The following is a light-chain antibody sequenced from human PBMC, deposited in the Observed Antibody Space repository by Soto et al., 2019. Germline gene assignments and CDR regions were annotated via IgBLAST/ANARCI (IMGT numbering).Light chain of an antibody. CDR1: QSISSY. CDR3: QQSYSPPLP. CDR2: AAS. J-gene: IGKJ4*01. V-gene: IGKV1-39*01. Sequence: DILMTHAASSLSASVGDRVTITCRASQSISSYLNWYQQKPGKAPKLLIYAASSLQSGVPSRFSGSGSGTDFTLTISSLQPEDFEPYYCQQSYSPPLPFGGGTKVDIK.